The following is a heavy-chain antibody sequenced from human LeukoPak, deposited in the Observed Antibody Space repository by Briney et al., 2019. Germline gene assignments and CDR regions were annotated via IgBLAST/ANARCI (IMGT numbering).Heavy chain of an antibody. CDR2: ISGSGGST. Sequence: GGSLRLSCAASGFTFSSYAMSWVRQAPGKGLEWVSAISGSGGSTYYADSVKGRLTISRDNSKNTLYLQMNSLRAEDTAVYYCAKGTGLWFGVGLARYGMDVWGQGTTVTVSS. D-gene: IGHD3-10*01. CDR3: AKGTGLWFGVGLARYGMDV. J-gene: IGHJ6*02. CDR1: GFTFSSYA. V-gene: IGHV3-23*01.